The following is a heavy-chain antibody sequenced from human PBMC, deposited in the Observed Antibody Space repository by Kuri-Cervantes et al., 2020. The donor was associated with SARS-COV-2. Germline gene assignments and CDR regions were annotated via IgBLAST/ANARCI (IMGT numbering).Heavy chain of an antibody. J-gene: IGHJ3*02. D-gene: IGHD2-2*02. V-gene: IGHV3-49*04. CDR1: GFTFGDYA. Sequence: GESLKISCTASGFTFGDYAMSWVRQAPGKGLEWVGFIRSKAYGGTTEYAASVKGGFTISRDDSKSIAYLQMNSLKTEDTAVYYCTRELVVPAAIYPDAFDIWGQGTMVTVSS. CDR3: TRELVVPAAIYPDAFDI. CDR2: IRSKAYGGTT.